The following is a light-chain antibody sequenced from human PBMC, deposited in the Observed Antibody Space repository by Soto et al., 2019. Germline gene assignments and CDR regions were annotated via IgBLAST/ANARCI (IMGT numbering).Light chain of an antibody. V-gene: IGLV2-11*01. CDR2: DVS. CDR1: TIGAHSF. J-gene: IGLJ1*01. CDR3: CSYTGNKVFV. Sequence: QSVLTQPRSLSGSPGQSVTISCTGPTIGAHSFVPWYQDRPDKVPKLLIYDVSQRPSGIPDRFSGSRSANTASLTISGLQADDAAAYYCCSYTGNKVFVFGTGTKVT.